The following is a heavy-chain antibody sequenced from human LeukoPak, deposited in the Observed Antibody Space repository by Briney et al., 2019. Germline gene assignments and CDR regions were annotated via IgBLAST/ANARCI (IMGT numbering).Heavy chain of an antibody. CDR2: IYWDDDK. V-gene: IGHV2-5*02. J-gene: IGHJ5*02. Sequence: ASGPTLVKPTQTLTLTCTFSGFSLSTSGVGVGWIRQPPGKALEWLALIYWDDDKRYSPSLKSRLTTTKDTSKNQVVLTMTNMDPVDTATYYCAHRLGYSNYGNWFDPWGQGTLVTVSS. D-gene: IGHD4-11*01. CDR3: AHRLGYSNYGNWFDP. CDR1: GFSLSTSGVG.